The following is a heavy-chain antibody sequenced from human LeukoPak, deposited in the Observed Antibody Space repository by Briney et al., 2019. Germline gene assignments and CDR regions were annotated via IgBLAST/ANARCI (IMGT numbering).Heavy chain of an antibody. J-gene: IGHJ6*03. CDR2: IYYSGST. D-gene: IGHD6-13*01. CDR3: ARDSGGYSSSWVTQLYYYMDV. V-gene: IGHV4-59*12. Sequence: PSETLSLTCTVSGGSISSYYWSWIRQPPGKGLEWIGNIYYSGSTNYNPSLKSRVTISVDTSKNQFSLKLSSVTAADTAVYYCARDSGGYSSSWVTQLYYYMDVWGKGTTVTVSS. CDR1: GGSISSYY.